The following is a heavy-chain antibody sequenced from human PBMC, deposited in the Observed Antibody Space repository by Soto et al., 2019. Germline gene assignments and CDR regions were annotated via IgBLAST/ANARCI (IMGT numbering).Heavy chain of an antibody. CDR1: GFTFSSYS. CDR3: ARFTATTGCDF. Sequence: LRLSCAASGFTFSSYSMNWVRQAPGEGLEWVSSISGSGSYIYSADSMKGRFTISRDNAKNSLYLQMNSLRAEDTAVYYCARFTATTGCDFWGQGTLVTVSS. D-gene: IGHD1-1*01. V-gene: IGHV3-21*01. CDR2: ISGSGSYI. J-gene: IGHJ4*02.